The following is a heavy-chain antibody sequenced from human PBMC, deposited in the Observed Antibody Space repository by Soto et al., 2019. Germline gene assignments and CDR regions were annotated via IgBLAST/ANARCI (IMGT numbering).Heavy chain of an antibody. V-gene: IGHV1-69*02. D-gene: IGHD3-3*01. CDR1: GGTFSTYS. J-gene: IGHJ3*02. CDR3: TIGSWSGGVFDI. CDR2: IIPMLGVR. Sequence: QVQLVQSGAEVKKPGSSVKVSCKDSGGTFSTYSMFWVRQAPGQGLEWMGRIIPMLGVRNYAQRFQDRVTIIADKSTATVHMELRSLRSEDTALYYCTIGSWSGGVFDIWGQGTMVTVSS.